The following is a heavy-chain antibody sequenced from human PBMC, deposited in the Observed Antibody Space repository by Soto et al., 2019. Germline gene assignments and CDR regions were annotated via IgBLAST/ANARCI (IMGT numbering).Heavy chain of an antibody. D-gene: IGHD3-10*01. V-gene: IGHV3-30*18. Sequence: GRSLRLSYAASGFTFRTYGMHWVRQAPDKGLQWVAFTSSDGSYTHYADSVKGRFTVSRDNSKNTLYLQMNSLRTDDTAVYYCAKRGDGLAYYFDSWGQGCLVTVSS. CDR2: TSSDGSYT. CDR3: AKRGDGLAYYFDS. CDR1: GFTFRTYG. J-gene: IGHJ4*02.